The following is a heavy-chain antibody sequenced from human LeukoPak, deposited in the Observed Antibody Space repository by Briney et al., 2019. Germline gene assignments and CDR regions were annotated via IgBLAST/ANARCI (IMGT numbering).Heavy chain of an antibody. V-gene: IGHV3-7*01. CDR2: IKLDGSEK. Sequence: PGGSLRLSCAASGFAFSRYWMNWVRQAPGKALEWVANIKLDGSEKYYVDSVKGRFTVSRDNAKNSLYLQMNSLRVEDTAVYYCARIDRGNYFLDFWGQGTLVTVSS. CDR3: ARIDRGNYFLDF. CDR1: GFAFSRYW. D-gene: IGHD1-26*01. J-gene: IGHJ4*02.